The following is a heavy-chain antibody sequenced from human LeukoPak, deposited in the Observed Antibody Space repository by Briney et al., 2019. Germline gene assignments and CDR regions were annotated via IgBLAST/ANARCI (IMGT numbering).Heavy chain of an antibody. D-gene: IGHD1-14*01. CDR1: GFNFNTYW. V-gene: IGHV5-51*01. CDR2: IYPGDSDT. CDR3: ARHPHRGPSHGDY. Sequence: GESLKISCQGSGFNFNTYWIGWVRQMPGKGLEWMGIIYPGDSDTRYSPSFQGQVTISADKSISTAYLQWSSLKASDTAMYYCARHPHRGPSHGDYWGQGTLVTVSS. J-gene: IGHJ4*02.